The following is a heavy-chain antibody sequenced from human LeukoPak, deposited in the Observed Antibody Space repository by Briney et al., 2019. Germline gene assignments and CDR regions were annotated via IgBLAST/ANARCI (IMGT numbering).Heavy chain of an antibody. V-gene: IGHV1-46*01. CDR3: ARDRGIAVAETTYNWFDP. CDR1: GYTFTSYY. J-gene: IGHJ5*02. Sequence: GASVKVSCKASGYTFTSYYMHWVRQAPGQGLEWMGIINPSGGSTSYAQKFQGRVTMTRDMSTSTVYTELSSLRSDDTAVYYCARDRGIAVAETTYNWFDPWGQGTLVTVSS. D-gene: IGHD6-19*01. CDR2: INPSGGST.